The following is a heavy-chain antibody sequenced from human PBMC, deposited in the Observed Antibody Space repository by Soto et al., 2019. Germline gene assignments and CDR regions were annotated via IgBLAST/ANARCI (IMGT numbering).Heavy chain of an antibody. CDR2: IKSKTDGGTT. CDR3: TTDSRYDFWSGYYIY. Sequence: ESGGGLVKPGGSLRLSCAASGFTFSNAWMSWVRQAPGKGLEWVGRIKSKTDGGTTDYAAPVKGRFTISRDDSKNTLYLQMNSLKTEDTAVYYCTTDSRYDFWSGYYIYWGQGTLVTVSS. D-gene: IGHD3-3*01. CDR1: GFTFSNAW. V-gene: IGHV3-15*01. J-gene: IGHJ4*02.